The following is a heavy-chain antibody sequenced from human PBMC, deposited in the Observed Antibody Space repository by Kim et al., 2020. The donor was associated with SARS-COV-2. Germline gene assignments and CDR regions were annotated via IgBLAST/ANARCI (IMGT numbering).Heavy chain of an antibody. J-gene: IGHJ4*02. D-gene: IGHD2-15*01. Sequence: SVKVSCKASGGTFSSYAISWVRQAPGQGLEWMGGIIPIFGTANYAQKFQGRVTITADKSTSTAYMELSSLRSEDTAVYYCARVGDCSGGSCYEKPFDYWGQGTLVTVSS. CDR2: IIPIFGTA. CDR3: ARVGDCSGGSCYEKPFDY. CDR1: GGTFSSYA. V-gene: IGHV1-69*06.